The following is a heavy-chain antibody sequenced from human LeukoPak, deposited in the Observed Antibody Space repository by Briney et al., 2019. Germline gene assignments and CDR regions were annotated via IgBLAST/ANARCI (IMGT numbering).Heavy chain of an antibody. CDR2: IKPDGYEK. V-gene: IGHV3-7*01. CDR1: GFTFSNFW. J-gene: IGHJ5*02. CDR3: TKGHYDDSA. Sequence: GGSLRLSCAASGFTFSNFWMSWVRQAPGKGPEWVANIKPDGYEKYYVDSVKGRFTISRDNTRNLLYLQMNSLRAEDTAVYYCTKGHYDDSAWDQGTLVTVSS. D-gene: IGHD4-17*01.